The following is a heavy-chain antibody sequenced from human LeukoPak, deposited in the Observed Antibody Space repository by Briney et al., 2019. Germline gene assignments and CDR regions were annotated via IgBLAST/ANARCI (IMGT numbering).Heavy chain of an antibody. CDR3: AREDGDSTSFDY. CDR2: TSSSDAGT. V-gene: IGHV3-23*01. D-gene: IGHD5-24*01. J-gene: IGHJ4*02. CDR1: GFTLSTYA. Sequence: GGSLRLSCAASGFTLSTYAMSWVRQTPGKGLEWVAATSSSDAGTYHADSVKGRFTISRDNSKNTLYLQMNSLRAEDTAVYYCAREDGDSTSFDYWGQGTLVTVSS.